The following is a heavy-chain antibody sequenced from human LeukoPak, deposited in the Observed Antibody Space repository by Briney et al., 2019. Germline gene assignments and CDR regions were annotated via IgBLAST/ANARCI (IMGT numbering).Heavy chain of an antibody. Sequence: SETLSLTCSVSGGSISSNSYYWGWIRQPPGKGLEWIGSIYSSGSTYYSPSLKSRVTISVDTSKNQFSLKLTSVTAADTAVYYCAREGTESQTVAFDIWGQGTMVTVSS. CDR2: IYSSGST. V-gene: IGHV4-39*07. CDR3: AREGTESQTVAFDI. CDR1: GGSISSNSYY. D-gene: IGHD1-1*01. J-gene: IGHJ3*02.